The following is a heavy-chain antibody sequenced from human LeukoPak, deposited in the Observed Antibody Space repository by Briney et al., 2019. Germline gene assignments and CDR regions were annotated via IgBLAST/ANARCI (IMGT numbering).Heavy chain of an antibody. CDR3: ARREYDILTGYYSLDY. CDR2: ISGSGGST. J-gene: IGHJ4*02. CDR1: GFTFSSYA. Sequence: GGSLRLSCAASGFTFSSYAMSWVRQAPGKGLEWVSAISGSGGSTYYADSVKGRFTISRDNSKNTLYLQMNSLRAEDTAVYYRARREYDILTGYYSLDYWGQGTLVTVSS. D-gene: IGHD3-9*01. V-gene: IGHV3-23*01.